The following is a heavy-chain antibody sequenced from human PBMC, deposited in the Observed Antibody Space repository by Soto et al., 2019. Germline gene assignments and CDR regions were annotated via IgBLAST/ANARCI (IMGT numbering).Heavy chain of an antibody. CDR3: ATESSGSAPPHFDF. Sequence: QVQLQESGPGLVNPSETLSLTCTVSGGSVSSCDYYWSWVRQPPGKALEWIGYNYYSGSTYLAPSIKRRVSMAIDTSENQCSLKLSSVTAADTAIYYCATESSGSAPPHFDFWGRGVLVTVSS. D-gene: IGHD3-22*01. J-gene: IGHJ4*02. CDR1: GGSVSSCDYY. CDR2: NYYSGST. V-gene: IGHV4-30-4*01.